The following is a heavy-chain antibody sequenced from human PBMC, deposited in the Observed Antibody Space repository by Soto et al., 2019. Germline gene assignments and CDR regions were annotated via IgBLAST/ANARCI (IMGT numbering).Heavy chain of an antibody. D-gene: IGHD3-16*01. CDR3: AISQDRGGRPPFIY. CDR2: ISVSGRYI. V-gene: IGHV3-21*01. Sequence: GGSLRLSCAASGFTCSNYSMKWVRQAPGKGLEWVSSISVSGRYIYYADSLRGRFTISRDNAENSLYLQMTSLRAEDTALYYCAISQDRGGRPPFIYWAQGTQVT. CDR1: GFTCSNYS. J-gene: IGHJ4*02.